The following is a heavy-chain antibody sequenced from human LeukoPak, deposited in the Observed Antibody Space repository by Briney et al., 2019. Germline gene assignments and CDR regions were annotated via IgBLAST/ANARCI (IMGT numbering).Heavy chain of an antibody. CDR3: ARGPYSSGRIYYFDY. J-gene: IGHJ4*02. V-gene: IGHV4-39*07. CDR1: GGSISSSSYY. CDR2: IYYSGST. D-gene: IGHD6-19*01. Sequence: SETLSLTCTVSGGSISSSSYYWGWIRQPPGKGLEWIGSIYYSGSTYYNPSLKSRVTISVDTSKNQFSLKLSSVTAADTAVYYCARGPYSSGRIYYFDYWGQGTLVTVSS.